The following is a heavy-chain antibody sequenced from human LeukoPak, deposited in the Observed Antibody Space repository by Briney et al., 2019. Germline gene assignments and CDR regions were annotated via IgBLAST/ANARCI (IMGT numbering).Heavy chain of an antibody. CDR1: GFTFTDHY. D-gene: IGHD3-22*01. V-gene: IGHV3-11*01. Sequence: HPGGSLRLSCAASGFTFTDHYMTWIRQAPGKGLEWVSYTDNSGSAIYYADSVKGRFTISRDNAKNSLYLQMNSLRAEDTAVYYCAKSRYYYDRVGAFDIWGQGTMVTVSS. CDR3: AKSRYYYDRVGAFDI. CDR2: TDNSGSAI. J-gene: IGHJ3*02.